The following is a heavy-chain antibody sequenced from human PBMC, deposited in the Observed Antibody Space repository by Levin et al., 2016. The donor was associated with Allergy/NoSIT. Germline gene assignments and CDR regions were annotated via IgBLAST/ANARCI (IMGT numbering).Heavy chain of an antibody. CDR1: DGSISSYY. V-gene: IGHV4-59*13. CDR2: IHYSGNT. J-gene: IGHJ6*02. CDR3: ARGNIAVEPTASPSHYYNLEV. Sequence: SETLSLTCTVSDGSISSYYWSWVRQPPGKGLEWIGYIHYSGNTNYNPNLKSRVTISVDTSKNQFSLKLTSVTAADSAVYFCARGNIAVEPTASPSHYYNLEVWGQGTTVTVSS. D-gene: IGHD2-2*01.